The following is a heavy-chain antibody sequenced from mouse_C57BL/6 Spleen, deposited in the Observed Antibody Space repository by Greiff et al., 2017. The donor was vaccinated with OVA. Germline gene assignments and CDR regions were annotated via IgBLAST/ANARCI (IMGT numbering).Heavy chain of an antibody. V-gene: IGHV1-55*01. J-gene: IGHJ3*01. D-gene: IGHD1-1*01. CDR2: IYPGSGST. Sequence: QVQLQQSGAELVKPGASVKMSCKASGYTFTSYWITWVKQRPGQGLEWIGDIYPGSGSTNYNEKFKSKATLTVDTSSSTAYMQLSSLTSEDSAVYYCARDYYGSSWWFAYWGQGTLVTVSA. CDR1: GYTFTSYW. CDR3: ARDYYGSSWWFAY.